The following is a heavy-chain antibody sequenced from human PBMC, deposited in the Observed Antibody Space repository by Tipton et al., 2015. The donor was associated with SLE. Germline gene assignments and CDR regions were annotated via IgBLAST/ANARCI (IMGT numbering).Heavy chain of an antibody. V-gene: IGHV4-59*05. CDR2: IYYSGST. Sequence: TLSLTCTVSGGSISSYYWSWIRQPPGKGLEWIGSIYYSGSTYYNPSLKSRVTISVDTSKNQFSLKLSSVTAADTAVYYCARGYSSGWSYYFDYWGQGTLVTVSS. CDR1: GGSISSYY. J-gene: IGHJ4*02. CDR3: ARGYSSGWSYYFDY. D-gene: IGHD6-19*01.